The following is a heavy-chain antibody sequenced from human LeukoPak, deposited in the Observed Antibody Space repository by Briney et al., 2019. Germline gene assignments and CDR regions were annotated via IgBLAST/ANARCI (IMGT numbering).Heavy chain of an antibody. CDR1: GFTFSSYA. V-gene: IGHV3-23*01. CDR3: AKEGGDYAEYYYYYYYMDV. J-gene: IGHJ6*03. Sequence: SGGSLRLSCAASGFTFSSYAMSWVRQAPGKGLEWVSAISGSGGSTYYADSVKGRFTISRDNSKNTLYLQMNSLRAEDTAVYYCAKEGGDYAEYYYYYYYMDVWGKGTTVTVSS. D-gene: IGHD4-17*01. CDR2: ISGSGGST.